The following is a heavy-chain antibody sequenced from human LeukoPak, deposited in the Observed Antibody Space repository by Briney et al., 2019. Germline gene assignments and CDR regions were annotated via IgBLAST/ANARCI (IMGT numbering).Heavy chain of an antibody. CDR1: GFTFSDYY. D-gene: IGHD5-18*01. Sequence: GGSLRLSCAASGFTFSDYYMSWIRQAPGKGLEWVSYISSSGSTIYYADSVKGRFTISRDNAKNSLYLQMNSLRAEDTAVYYRAASEGRKQPDYFDYWGQGTLVTVSS. V-gene: IGHV3-11*04. CDR2: ISSSGSTI. CDR3: AASEGRKQPDYFDY. J-gene: IGHJ4*02.